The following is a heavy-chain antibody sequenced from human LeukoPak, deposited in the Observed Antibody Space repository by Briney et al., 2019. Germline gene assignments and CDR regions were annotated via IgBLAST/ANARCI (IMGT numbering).Heavy chain of an antibody. D-gene: IGHD3-22*01. CDR3: ARGGYDSSGSSVYYFDY. Sequence: PSQTLSLTCTVSGDSINSGGYYWTWSRQHPGKGMEWIRYIYYSGTTYCNPSLKSRVTISVDTSKNQFSLNLSSLTAADTAVYYCARGGYDSSGSSVYYFDYWGQGTLVTVSS. CDR1: GDSINSGGYY. V-gene: IGHV4-31*03. J-gene: IGHJ4*02. CDR2: IYYSGTT.